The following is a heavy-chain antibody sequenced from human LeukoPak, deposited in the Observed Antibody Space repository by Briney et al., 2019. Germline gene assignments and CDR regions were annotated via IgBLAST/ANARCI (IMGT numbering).Heavy chain of an antibody. CDR1: GFTFDDYA. CDR2: ISWNSGSI. Sequence: GGSLRLSCAASGFTFDDYAMHWVRQAPGKGLEWVSGISWNSGSIGHADSVKGRFTISRDNAKNSLYLQMNSLRAEDTALYYCAKDWGYYGSGSHAPVDYWGQGTLVTVSS. V-gene: IGHV3-9*01. CDR3: AKDWGYYGSGSHAPVDY. J-gene: IGHJ4*02. D-gene: IGHD3-10*01.